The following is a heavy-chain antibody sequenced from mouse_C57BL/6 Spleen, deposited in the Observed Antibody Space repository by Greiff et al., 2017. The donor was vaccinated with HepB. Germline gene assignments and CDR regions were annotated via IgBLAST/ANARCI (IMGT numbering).Heavy chain of an antibody. CDR1: GYTFTSYW. Sequence: QVQLQQPGAELVMPGASVKLSCKASGYTFTSYWMHWVKQRPGQGLEWIGEIDPSDSYTNYNQKFKGKSTLTVDKSSSTAYMQLSSLTSEDSAVYDCARDYGSRFAYWGQGTLVTVSA. J-gene: IGHJ3*01. CDR2: IDPSDSYT. D-gene: IGHD1-1*01. CDR3: ARDYGSRFAY. V-gene: IGHV1-69*01.